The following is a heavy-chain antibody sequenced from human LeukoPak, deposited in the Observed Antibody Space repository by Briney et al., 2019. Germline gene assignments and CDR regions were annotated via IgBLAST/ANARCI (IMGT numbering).Heavy chain of an antibody. Sequence: ASVKVSCKAPGYTFTSYDINWVRQATGQGLEWMGRMNPNSGNTGYAQKFQGRVTMTRNTSISTAYMELSSLRSEDTAVYYCARSTGVVVEATYYYYYGMDVWGQGTTVTVSS. CDR3: ARSTGVVVEATYYYYYGMDV. J-gene: IGHJ6*02. V-gene: IGHV1-8*01. D-gene: IGHD2-15*01. CDR2: MNPNSGNT. CDR1: GYTFTSYD.